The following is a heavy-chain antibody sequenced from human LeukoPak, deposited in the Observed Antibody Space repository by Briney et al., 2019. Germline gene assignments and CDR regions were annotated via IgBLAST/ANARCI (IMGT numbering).Heavy chain of an antibody. Sequence: SETLSLSCTVSGGSISSHYWSWIRQPPGKGLEWIGYIYYSGRTYYNPSLKSRITISVDTSKNQFSLKLSSVTAADTAVYYCARGFYSPHYWGQGTLVSVSS. CDR2: IYYSGRT. D-gene: IGHD4-11*01. CDR1: GGSISSHY. J-gene: IGHJ4*02. CDR3: ARGFYSPHY. V-gene: IGHV4-59*11.